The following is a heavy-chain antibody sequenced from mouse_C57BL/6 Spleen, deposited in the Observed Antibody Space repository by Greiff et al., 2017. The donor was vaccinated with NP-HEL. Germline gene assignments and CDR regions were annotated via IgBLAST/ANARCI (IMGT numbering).Heavy chain of an antibody. D-gene: IGHD5-1-1*01. V-gene: IGHV1-64*01. CDR2: IHPNSGST. CDR3: ARGVYPNWYFDV. J-gene: IGHJ1*03. Sequence: VKQRPGQGLEWIGMIHPNSGSTNYNEKFKSKATLTVDKSSSTAYMQLSSLTSEDSAVYYCARGVYPNWYFDVWGTGTTVTVSS.